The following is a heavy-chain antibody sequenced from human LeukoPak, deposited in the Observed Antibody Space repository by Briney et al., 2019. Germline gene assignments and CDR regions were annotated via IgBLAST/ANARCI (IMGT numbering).Heavy chain of an antibody. V-gene: IGHV4-34*01. CDR2: INHSGST. CDR3: ARDPAVRGVPYNWFDP. J-gene: IGHJ5*02. Sequence: PSETLSLTCAVYGGSFSGYYWSWIRQPPGKGLEWIGEINHSGSTNYNPSLKSRVTISVDTSKNQFSLKLSSVTAADTAVYYCARDPAVRGVPYNWFDPWGQGTLVTVSS. CDR1: GGSFSGYY. D-gene: IGHD3-10*01.